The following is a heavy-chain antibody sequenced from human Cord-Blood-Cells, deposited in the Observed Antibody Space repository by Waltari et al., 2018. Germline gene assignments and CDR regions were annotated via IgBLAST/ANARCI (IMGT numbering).Heavy chain of an antibody. Sequence: GVKKPGSSVKVSCKASGGTFSSYAISWVRQAPGQGLEWMGGIIPIFGTANYAQKFQGRVTITADESTSTAYMELSSLRSEHTAVYYCASFSGPYYDFWSGNDYWGQGTLVTVSS. CDR3: ASFSGPYYDFWSGNDY. D-gene: IGHD3-3*01. V-gene: IGHV1-69*01. CDR1: GGTFSSYA. CDR2: IIPIFGTA. J-gene: IGHJ4*02.